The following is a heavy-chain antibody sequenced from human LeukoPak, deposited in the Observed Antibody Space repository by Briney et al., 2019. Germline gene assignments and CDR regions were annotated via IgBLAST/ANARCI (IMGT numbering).Heavy chain of an antibody. CDR3: AGGYSYGRYWYFDL. Sequence: SETLSLTCTLSGASISSYYWSWVRQPAGKGLEWIGRIYTSGSTNYNPSLKSRVTMSVDTSKNQFSLKLSSVTAADTAVYYCAGGYSYGRYWYFDLWGRGTLVTVSS. D-gene: IGHD5-18*01. CDR1: GASISSYY. CDR2: IYTSGST. V-gene: IGHV4-4*07. J-gene: IGHJ2*01.